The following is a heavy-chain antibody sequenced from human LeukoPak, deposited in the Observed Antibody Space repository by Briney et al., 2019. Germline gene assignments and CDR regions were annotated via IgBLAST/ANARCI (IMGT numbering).Heavy chain of an antibody. J-gene: IGHJ4*02. D-gene: IGHD6-19*01. CDR1: GASVSSGY. CDR3: ARVHSSGWSRIFDS. Sequence: PSETLSLTCTVSGASVSSGYWSWIRQPPGKGLELIGYMYYRDSSNYNPSLKGRVTISIDTSKNQFSLKLSSVTAADTAVYYCARVHSSGWSRIFDSWGQGTLVTVSS. V-gene: IGHV4-59*02. CDR2: MYYRDSS.